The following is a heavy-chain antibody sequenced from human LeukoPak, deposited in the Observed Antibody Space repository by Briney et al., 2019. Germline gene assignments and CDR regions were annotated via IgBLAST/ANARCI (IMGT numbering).Heavy chain of an antibody. CDR2: INHSGST. Sequence: PSETLSLTCAVDGGSFSGYYWSWIRQPPRKGLEWLGEINHSGSTNYNPSLKSRVTISVDKSKNQFSLKLSSVTAADTAVYYCARSSMSSYSSGWYDFYWGQGTLVTVSS. CDR1: GGSFSGYY. V-gene: IGHV4-34*01. CDR3: ARSSMSSYSSGWYDFY. D-gene: IGHD6-19*01. J-gene: IGHJ4*02.